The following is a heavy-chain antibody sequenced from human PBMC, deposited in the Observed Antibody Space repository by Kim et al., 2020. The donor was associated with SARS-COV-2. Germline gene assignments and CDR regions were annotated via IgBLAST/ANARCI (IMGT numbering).Heavy chain of an antibody. J-gene: IGHJ5*02. D-gene: IGHD6-19*01. CDR3: ARHFPEEDAVAGTGGWFDP. Sequence: SETLSLTCTVSGGSISSSSYYWGWIRQPPGKGLEWIGSIYYSGSTYYNPSLKSRVTISVDTSKNQFSLKLSSVTAADTAVYYCARHFPEEDAVAGTGGWFDPWGQGTLVTVSS. V-gene: IGHV4-39*01. CDR1: GGSISSSSYY. CDR2: IYYSGST.